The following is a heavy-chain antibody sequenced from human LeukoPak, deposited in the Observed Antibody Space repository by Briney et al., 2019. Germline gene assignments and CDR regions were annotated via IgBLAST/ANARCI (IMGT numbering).Heavy chain of an antibody. J-gene: IGHJ6*02. CDR2: IKQDGSEK. D-gene: IGHD2-21*01. CDR3: ARYCGGDCYGMDV. Sequence: GVSLRLSCTASEFTFSSYWMSWLRQAPGKGLEWVANIKQDGSEKDYVDSVKGRFTISRDNAKNSLYLQMNNLRAEDTAVYYCARYCGGDCYGMDVWGQGTTVTVSS. V-gene: IGHV3-7*01. CDR1: EFTFSSYW.